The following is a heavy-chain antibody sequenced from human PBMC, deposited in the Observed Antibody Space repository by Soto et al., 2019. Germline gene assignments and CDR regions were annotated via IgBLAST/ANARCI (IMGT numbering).Heavy chain of an antibody. CDR1: GGSMTCYF. Sequence: SETLSLTCTVSGGSMTCYFWTWIRQPAGKGLEWIGHVYNSGNTDYNPSFESRISMAVDTSKRQFSLKVKSVTAADTAVYYCARTHWVSATEYWGQGTLVTVSS. V-gene: IGHV4-4*07. D-gene: IGHD2-21*02. CDR3: ARTHWVSATEY. CDR2: VYNSGNT. J-gene: IGHJ4*02.